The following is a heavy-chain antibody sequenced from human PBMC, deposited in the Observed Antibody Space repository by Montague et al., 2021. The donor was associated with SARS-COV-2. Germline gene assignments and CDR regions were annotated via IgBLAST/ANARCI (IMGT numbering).Heavy chain of an antibody. V-gene: IGHV4-39*07. CDR3: ARVGRQQLVRLSGMDV. D-gene: IGHD6-13*01. Sequence: SDTLSLTCTVSGGSISSSSYYWGWIRQPSGKGLEWIGSIYYSGSTXYNPSLKSRVTISVDTSKNQFSLKLSSVTAADTAVYYCARVGRQQLVRLSGMDVWGQGTTVTVSS. J-gene: IGHJ6*02. CDR1: GGSISSSSYY. CDR2: IYYSGST.